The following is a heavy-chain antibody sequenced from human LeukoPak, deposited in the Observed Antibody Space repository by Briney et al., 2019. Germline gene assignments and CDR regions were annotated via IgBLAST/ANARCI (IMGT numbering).Heavy chain of an antibody. D-gene: IGHD6-6*01. Sequence: SETLSLTCAVYGGPFSGYYWSWIRQPPGKGLEWIGEINHSGSTNYNPSLKSRVTISVDTSKNQFSLKLSSVTAADTAVYYCARGLSVIAAPYDYWGQGTLVTVSS. V-gene: IGHV4-34*01. J-gene: IGHJ4*02. CDR2: INHSGST. CDR3: ARGLSVIAAPYDY. CDR1: GGPFSGYY.